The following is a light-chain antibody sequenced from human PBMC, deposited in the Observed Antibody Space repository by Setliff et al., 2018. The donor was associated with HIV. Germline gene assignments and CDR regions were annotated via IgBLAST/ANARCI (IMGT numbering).Light chain of an antibody. CDR2: EVT. V-gene: IGLV2-23*02. CDR3: GSFVTASTYL. J-gene: IGLJ1*01. CDR1: SSDVGSYNL. Sequence: QSALTQPASVSGSPGQSITISCTGSSSDVGSYNLVSWYQQHPGKAPKLMIYEVTERPSGVSNRFSGSKSATTASLTISGLQPEDEADYYCGSFVTASTYLFGTGTKVTVL.